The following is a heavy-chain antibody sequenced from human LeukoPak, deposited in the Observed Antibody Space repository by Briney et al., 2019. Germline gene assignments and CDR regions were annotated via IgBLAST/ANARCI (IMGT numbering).Heavy chain of an antibody. CDR1: GFTFSTYA. CDR3: AGYSGTNWFDP. CDR2: IWYDGSNK. Sequence: GGSLRLSCAASGFTFSTYAMSWVRQAPGKGLEWVAVIWYDGSNKYYADSVKGRFTISRDNSKKTLYLQMNSLRAEDTAVYYCAGYSGTNWFDPWGQGTLVTVSS. V-gene: IGHV3-33*08. J-gene: IGHJ5*02. D-gene: IGHD1-26*01.